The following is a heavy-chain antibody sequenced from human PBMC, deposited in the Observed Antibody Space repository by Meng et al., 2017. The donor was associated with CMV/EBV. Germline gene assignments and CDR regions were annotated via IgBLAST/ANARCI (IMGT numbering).Heavy chain of an antibody. D-gene: IGHD3-9*01. CDR1: GFTFSSYG. J-gene: IGHJ5*02. Sequence: GSLRLSCAASGFTFSSYGMHWVRQAPGKGLEWVAFIRYDGSNKYYADSVKGRFTISRDNSKNTLYLQMNSLRAEDTAVYYCAKSRRYFDWLRFDPWGQGTLVTVSS. V-gene: IGHV3-30*02. CDR2: IRYDGSNK. CDR3: AKSRRYFDWLRFDP.